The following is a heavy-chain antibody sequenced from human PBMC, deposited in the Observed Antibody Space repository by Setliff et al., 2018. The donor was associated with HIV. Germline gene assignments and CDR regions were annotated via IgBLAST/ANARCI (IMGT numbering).Heavy chain of an antibody. CDR3: ASGAYYDFWSGFESGFDY. J-gene: IGHJ4*02. D-gene: IGHD3-3*01. Sequence: ASVKVSCKASGFTLTSWFLHWVRQAPGQGPEWMGIINPSAGSTSYAQKFQGRVNMTSDTSTSTVYMGLSSLKSDDTAVYYCASGAYYDFWSGFESGFDYWGQGALVTVSS. CDR1: GFTLTSWF. V-gene: IGHV1-46*01. CDR2: INPSAGST.